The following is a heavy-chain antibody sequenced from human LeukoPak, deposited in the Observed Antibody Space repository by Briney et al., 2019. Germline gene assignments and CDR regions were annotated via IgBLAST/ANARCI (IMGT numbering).Heavy chain of an antibody. V-gene: IGHV1-18*01. J-gene: IGHJ6*03. Sequence: ASVNVSCKASGYTFTSYGISWVRQAPGQGLEWMGWISAYNGNTNYAQKLQGRVTMTTDTSTSTAYMELRSLRSDDTAVYYCARSPRPAATLLGYYYYYMDVWGKGTTVTISS. D-gene: IGHD2-2*01. CDR3: ARSPRPAATLLGYYYYYMDV. CDR1: GYTFTSYG. CDR2: ISAYNGNT.